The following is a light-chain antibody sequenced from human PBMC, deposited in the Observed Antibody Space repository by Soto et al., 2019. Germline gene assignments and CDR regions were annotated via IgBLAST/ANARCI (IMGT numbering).Light chain of an antibody. CDR3: QQYNTWLLT. J-gene: IGKJ4*01. Sequence: EIVMTQSPATLSVSPGERATLSCRASQSVGSNLAWYQQKPGQALRLLIYTASTRATGIPARFSGSGSGTEFTLTISSLQSEDFAVYYCQQYNTWLLTFGGGTKVDIK. CDR2: TAS. V-gene: IGKV3-15*01. CDR1: QSVGSN.